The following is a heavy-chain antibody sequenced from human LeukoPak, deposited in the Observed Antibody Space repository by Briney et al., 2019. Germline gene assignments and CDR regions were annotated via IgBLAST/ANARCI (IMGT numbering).Heavy chain of an antibody. D-gene: IGHD1-26*01. J-gene: IGHJ4*02. CDR3: ARDRTTLVGVPYIDY. CDR1: GFTFSSYS. V-gene: IGHV3-21*01. CDR2: ISSSSTYI. Sequence: KTGGSLRLSCAASGFTFSSYSMNWVRQAPGKGLEWVSSISSSSTYIYYADSVKGRFTISRDNAKNSLYLQMNSLRAEDTAVYYCARDRTTLVGVPYIDYWGQGTLVTVSS.